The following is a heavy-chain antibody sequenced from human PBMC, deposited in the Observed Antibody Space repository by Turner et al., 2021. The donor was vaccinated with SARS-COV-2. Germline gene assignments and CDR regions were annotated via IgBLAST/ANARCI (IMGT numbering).Heavy chain of an antibody. V-gene: IGHV4-39*01. CDR2: IYYSGST. J-gene: IGHJ4*02. CDR3: ARLRPTQNFDY. CDR1: GGSISSSSYY. Sequence: QLQLQESGPVLVKPSETLSLTFTVSGGSISSSSYYWGWIRQPPGKGLEWIGSIYYSGSTYYNTSLKSRVTIYVDTSKNQFSLKLSSVTAADTAVYYCARLRPTQNFDYWGQGTLVTVSS. D-gene: IGHD1-1*01.